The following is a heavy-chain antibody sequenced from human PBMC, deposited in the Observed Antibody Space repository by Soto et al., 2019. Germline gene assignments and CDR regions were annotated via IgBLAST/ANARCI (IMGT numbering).Heavy chain of an antibody. CDR2: ISSSSSTI. Sequence: EVQLVESGGGLVQPGGSLRLSCAASGFTFSSYSMNWVRQAPGKGLEWVSYISSSSSTIYYADSVKGRFTISRDNAKKSLYLQMNSLRYEDTAVYYCARPEYSSSSYGMDVWGHGTTVTVSS. V-gene: IGHV3-48*02. CDR1: GFTFSSYS. D-gene: IGHD6-6*01. CDR3: ARPEYSSSSYGMDV. J-gene: IGHJ6*02.